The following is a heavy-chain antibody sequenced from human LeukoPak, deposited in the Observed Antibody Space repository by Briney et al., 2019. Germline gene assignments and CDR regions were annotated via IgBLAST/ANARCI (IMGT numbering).Heavy chain of an antibody. D-gene: IGHD6-13*01. CDR3: AMAAAGTGY. V-gene: IGHV4-34*01. J-gene: IGHJ4*02. CDR1: GGSFSGYY. CDR2: INHSGST. Sequence: SETLSLTCAVYGGSFSGYYWSWIRQPPGKGLEWIGEINHSGSTNYNTSLKSRVTISVDTSKNQFSLKLSSVTAADTAVYYCAMAAAGTGYWGQGTLVTVSS.